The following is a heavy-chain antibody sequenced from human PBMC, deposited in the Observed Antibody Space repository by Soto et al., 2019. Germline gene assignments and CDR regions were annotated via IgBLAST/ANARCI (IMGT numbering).Heavy chain of an antibody. CDR3: AHSYLPPHLDI. D-gene: IGHD2-21*01. J-gene: IGHJ1*01. CDR1: GFSLSSYGVA. Sequence: GPTLVNPTQTLTLTCTFSGFSLSSYGVAVCWIRQPPGKVLEWLALVYWDDDKRYSPSLQRRLTISKDSSKNQVVLTMTNVDPVDTATYYCAHSYLPPHLDIWGQGTLVPVSS. V-gene: IGHV2-5*02. CDR2: VYWDDDK.